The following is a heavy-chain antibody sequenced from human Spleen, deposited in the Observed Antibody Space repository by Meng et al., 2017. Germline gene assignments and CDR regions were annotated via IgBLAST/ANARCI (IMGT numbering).Heavy chain of an antibody. J-gene: IGHJ5*02. Sequence: QPQLQESGPGLVKPSETLSLTCTVSGGSISNNNYYWGWVRQPPGRGLEWIGSVYYIGNTYYNPSLKSRVTISVDTSKNQFSLKLSSVTAADTAIYFCARASRTFDNWFDPWGQGTLVTVSS. CDR1: GGSISNNNYY. V-gene: IGHV4-39*01. D-gene: IGHD3-16*01. CDR3: ARASRTFDNWFDP. CDR2: VYYIGNT.